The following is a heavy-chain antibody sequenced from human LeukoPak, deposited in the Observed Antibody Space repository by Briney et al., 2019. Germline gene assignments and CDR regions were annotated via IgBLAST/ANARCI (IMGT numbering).Heavy chain of an antibody. CDR2: IYTSGST. CDR3: ARSGYSSSWYSRWDYYYYGMDV. CDR1: GGSISSGSYY. V-gene: IGHV4-61*02. Sequence: SQTLSLTCTVSGGSISSGSYYWSWIRQPAGKGLEWIGRIYTSGSTNYNPSLKSRVTISVDTSKNQFSLKLSSVTAADTAVYYCARSGYSSSWYSRWDYYYYGMDVWGQGPTVTVSS. J-gene: IGHJ6*02. D-gene: IGHD6-13*01.